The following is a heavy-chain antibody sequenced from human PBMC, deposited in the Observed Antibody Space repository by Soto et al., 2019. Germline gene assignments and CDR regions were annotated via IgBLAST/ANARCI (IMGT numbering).Heavy chain of an antibody. CDR2: IIPIFGTA. V-gene: IGHV1-69*12. CDR3: ARGREFPGDNWNSGANWFDP. D-gene: IGHD1-1*01. J-gene: IGHJ5*02. Sequence: QVQLVQSGAEVKKPGSSVKVSCKASGGTFSSYAISWVRQAPGQGLEWMGGIIPIFGTANYAQKFQGRVTITADESTSTAYMELSSLRSEDTAVYYCARGREFPGDNWNSGANWFDPWGQGTLVTVSS. CDR1: GGTFSSYA.